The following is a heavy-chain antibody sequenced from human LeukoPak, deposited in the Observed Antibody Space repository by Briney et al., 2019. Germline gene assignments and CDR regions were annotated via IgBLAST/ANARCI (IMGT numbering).Heavy chain of an antibody. Sequence: GGSLRLPCAASGFTFGDYNMNWVRQAPGKGLEWVSVISTSSTYLYYADSVKGRFTISRDNAKNSLYLQMNSLRAEDTAVYYCARVSTAASLAIDSWGQGILVTVST. CDR1: GFTFGDYN. V-gene: IGHV3-21*06. CDR3: ARVSTAASLAIDS. J-gene: IGHJ4*02. CDR2: ISTSSTYL. D-gene: IGHD6-13*01.